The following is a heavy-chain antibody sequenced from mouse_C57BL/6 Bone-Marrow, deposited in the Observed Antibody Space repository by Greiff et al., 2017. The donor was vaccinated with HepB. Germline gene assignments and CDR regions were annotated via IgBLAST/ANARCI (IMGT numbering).Heavy chain of an antibody. CDR1: GYTFTSYW. Sequence: QVQLQQPGAELVKPGASVKLSCKASGYTFTSYWMHWVKQRPGRGLEWIGRIDPNSGGTKYNEKFKGKATLTAEKSSSTAYMQLSSLTSEDSAVYFCARGIYYDYDEAWFAYWGQGTLVTVSA. V-gene: IGHV1-62-3*01. J-gene: IGHJ3*01. CDR3: ARGIYYDYDEAWFAY. CDR2: IDPNSGGT. D-gene: IGHD2-4*01.